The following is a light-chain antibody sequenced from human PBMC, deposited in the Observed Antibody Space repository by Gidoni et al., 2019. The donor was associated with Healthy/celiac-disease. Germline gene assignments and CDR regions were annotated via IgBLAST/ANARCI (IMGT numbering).Light chain of an antibody. Sequence: QSALTQPASVPGSPGQSITISCPGTRSDVGSYKLDPLYQQHQGKAPKLMIYEGSKRPSGFSNRFSGSKSGNTASLTISGLQAEDEADYYCCSYAGSSTGVFGGGTKLTVL. CDR3: CSYAGSSTGV. V-gene: IGLV2-23*01. CDR2: EGS. CDR1: RSDVGSYKL. J-gene: IGLJ3*02.